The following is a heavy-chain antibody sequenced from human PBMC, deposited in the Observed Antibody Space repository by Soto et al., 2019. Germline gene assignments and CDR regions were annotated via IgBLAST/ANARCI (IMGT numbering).Heavy chain of an antibody. Sequence: GESLKISCKGSGYSFTSYWIGWVRQMPGKGLDWMGIIYPGDSDTRYSPSFQGQVTISADKSISTAYLQWSSLKASDTAMYYCARRAGSSSYGYYYGMDVWGQGTTLTVSS. CDR1: GYSFTSYW. CDR3: ARRAGSSSYGYYYGMDV. D-gene: IGHD6-13*01. CDR2: IYPGDSDT. V-gene: IGHV5-51*01. J-gene: IGHJ6*02.